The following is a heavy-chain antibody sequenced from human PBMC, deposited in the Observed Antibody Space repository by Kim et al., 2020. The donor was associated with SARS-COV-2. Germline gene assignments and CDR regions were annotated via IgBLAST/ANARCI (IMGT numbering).Heavy chain of an antibody. Sequence: GGSLRLSCAASGFTFSSYAMSWVRQAPGKGLEWVSTISGSGGSTYYADSVKGRFTISRDNSKNTLYLQMNSLRAEDTAVNYCAKTGSGSYLYYWGQGTLVTVS. CDR2: ISGSGGST. D-gene: IGHD3-10*01. V-gene: IGHV3-23*01. CDR1: GFTFSSYA. CDR3: AKTGSGSYLYY. J-gene: IGHJ4*02.